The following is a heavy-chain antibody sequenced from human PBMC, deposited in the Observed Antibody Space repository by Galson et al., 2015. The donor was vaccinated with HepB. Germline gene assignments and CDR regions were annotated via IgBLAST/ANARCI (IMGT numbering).Heavy chain of an antibody. V-gene: IGHV3-30*02. Sequence: SLRLSCAASGFTFSSYGMHWVRQAPGKGLEWVAFIRYDGSNKYYADSVKGRFTISRDNSKNTLYLQMNSLRAEDTAVYYCAKLTPIGVAAYGMDVWGQGTTVTVSS. D-gene: IGHD6-6*01. CDR2: IRYDGSNK. CDR1: GFTFSSYG. J-gene: IGHJ6*02. CDR3: AKLTPIGVAAYGMDV.